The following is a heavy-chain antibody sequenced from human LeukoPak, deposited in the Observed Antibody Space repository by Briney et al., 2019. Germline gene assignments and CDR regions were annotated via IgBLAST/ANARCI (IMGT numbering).Heavy chain of an antibody. V-gene: IGHV5-51*01. D-gene: IGHD6-25*01. CDR1: GYSFTTYW. J-gene: IGHJ4*02. Sequence: GESLQISCRASGYSFTTYWIGWVRQMPGKGLEWMGVIFPADSDTRYSPSFQGQVTISADKSISTAYLQWSSLKASDTAMYYCASVYSSASWDYWGQGTLVTVSS. CDR2: IFPADSDT. CDR3: ASVYSSASWDY.